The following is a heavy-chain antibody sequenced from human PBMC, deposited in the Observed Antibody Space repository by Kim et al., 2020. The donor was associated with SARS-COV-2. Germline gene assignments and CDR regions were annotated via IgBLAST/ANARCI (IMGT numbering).Heavy chain of an antibody. CDR2: INPSGGST. CDR3: ARDLRPGGPLNWFDP. V-gene: IGHV1-46*01. CDR1: GYTFTSYY. J-gene: IGHJ5*02. Sequence: ASVKVSCKASGYTFTSYYMHWVRQAPGQGLEWMGIINPSGGSTSYAQKFQGRVTMTRDTSTSTVYMELSSLRSEDTAVYYCARDLRPGGPLNWFDPWGQGTLVTVSS.